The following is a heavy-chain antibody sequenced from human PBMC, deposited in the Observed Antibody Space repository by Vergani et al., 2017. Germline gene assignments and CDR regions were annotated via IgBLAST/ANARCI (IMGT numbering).Heavy chain of an antibody. CDR3: ARDGASSSWSAFDY. Sequence: QVQLQESGPGLVKPSQTLSLTCTVSGGSISSGGYYWSWIRQHPGKGLEWIGYIYYSGSTYYNPSLKSRVTISVDTSKNQFSLKLSSVTAAATAVYYCARDGASSSWSAFDYWGQGTLVTVSS. CDR2: IYYSGST. V-gene: IGHV4-31*03. CDR1: GGSISSGGYY. J-gene: IGHJ4*02. D-gene: IGHD6-13*01.